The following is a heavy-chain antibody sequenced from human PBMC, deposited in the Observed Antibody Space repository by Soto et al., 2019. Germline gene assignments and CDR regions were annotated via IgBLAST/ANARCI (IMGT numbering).Heavy chain of an antibody. Sequence: GGSLRLSCAASGFTFSSYWMHWVRQAPGKGLVWVSRINSDGSSTSYAGSVKGRFTISRDNAENTLYLQMNSLRAEDTAVYYCARYPYTHYYGMDVWGQGTTVTVSS. J-gene: IGHJ6*02. CDR2: INSDGSST. V-gene: IGHV3-74*01. CDR1: GFTFSSYW. D-gene: IGHD3-16*01. CDR3: ARYPYTHYYGMDV.